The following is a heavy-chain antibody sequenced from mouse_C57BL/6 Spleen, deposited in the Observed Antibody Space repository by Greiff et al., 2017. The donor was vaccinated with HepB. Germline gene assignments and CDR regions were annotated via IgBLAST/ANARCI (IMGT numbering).Heavy chain of an antibody. V-gene: IGHV14-2*01. CDR2: IDPEDGET. CDR1: GFNIKDYY. D-gene: IGHD2-4*01. J-gene: IGHJ3*01. CDR3: ALFYYDYDGFAY. Sequence: VQLQQSGAELVKPGASVKLSCTASGFNIKDYYMHWVKQRTEQGLEWIGRIDPEDGETKYAPKFQVKATITADTSSNTAYLQLSSLTSEDTAVYYCALFYYDYDGFAYWGQGTLVTVSA.